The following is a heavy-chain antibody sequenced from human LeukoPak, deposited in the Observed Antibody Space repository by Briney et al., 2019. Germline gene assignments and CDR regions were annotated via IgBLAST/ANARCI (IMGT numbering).Heavy chain of an antibody. D-gene: IGHD3-3*01. V-gene: IGHV1-18*01. J-gene: IGHJ4*02. Sequence: ASVRVSFKPSVYTFTTYGINSVRQAPGQRLKGMSWFSAYNGNTNNPHKFQGRVTITPDTYTNTAYMELRSLRSDDSAVYYCARLRSGYYPFFDYWGQGTLVTVSS. CDR3: ARLRSGYYPFFDY. CDR2: FSAYNGNT. CDR1: VYTFTTYG.